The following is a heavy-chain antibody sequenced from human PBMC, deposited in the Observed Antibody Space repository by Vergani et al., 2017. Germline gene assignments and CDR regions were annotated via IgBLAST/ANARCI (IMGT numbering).Heavy chain of an antibody. J-gene: IGHJ4*02. CDR3: AKDRSMAYTYYDFWSGYYDY. Sequence: EVQLVESGGGLVQPGGSLRLSCAASGFTFSSYDMHWVRQATGKGLEWVSAIGTAGDTYYPGSVKGRFTISRDNAKNSLYLQMNSLRAEDTALYYCAKDRSMAYTYYDFWSGYYDYWGQGTLVTVSS. D-gene: IGHD3-3*01. CDR1: GFTFSSYD. V-gene: IGHV3-13*01. CDR2: IGTAGDT.